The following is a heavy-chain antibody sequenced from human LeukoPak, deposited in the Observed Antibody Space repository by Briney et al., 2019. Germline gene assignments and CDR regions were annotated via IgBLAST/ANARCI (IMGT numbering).Heavy chain of an antibody. CDR1: GGSISSYY. Sequence: SSETLSLTCTVSGGSISSYYWSWIRQPPGKGLEWIGYIYYSGSTNYNPSLKSRVTISVDTSKNQFSLKLSSVTAADTAVYYCARDCRDTAMPSFDYWGQGTLVTVSS. CDR3: ARDCRDTAMPSFDY. J-gene: IGHJ4*02. CDR2: IYYSGST. V-gene: IGHV4-59*01. D-gene: IGHD5-18*01.